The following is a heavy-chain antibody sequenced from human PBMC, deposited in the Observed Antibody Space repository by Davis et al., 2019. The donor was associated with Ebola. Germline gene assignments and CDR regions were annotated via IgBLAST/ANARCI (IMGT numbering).Heavy chain of an antibody. CDR2: IYSGGST. Sequence: GGFLRLSCAASGFTVSSNYMSWVRQAPGKGLEWVSVIYSGGSTYYADSVKGRFTISRHNSKNTLYLQMNSLRAEDTAVYYCARDSVAGTDYYGMDVWGQGTTVTVSS. D-gene: IGHD6-19*01. V-gene: IGHV3-53*04. CDR3: ARDSVAGTDYYGMDV. J-gene: IGHJ6*02. CDR1: GFTVSSNY.